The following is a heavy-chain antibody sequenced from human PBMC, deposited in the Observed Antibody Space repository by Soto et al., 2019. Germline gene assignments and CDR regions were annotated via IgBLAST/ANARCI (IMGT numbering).Heavy chain of an antibody. J-gene: IGHJ6*02. CDR2: ISAYNGNT. Sequence: QVQLVQSGAEVKKPGASVKVSCKASGYTFTSYGISWVRQAPGQGLEWMGWISAYNGNTNYAQKLQGRVTMTTDTSKSTAYMELRSLRSDDTAVYYCARRYDSSGYYYDWGRNYYYGMDVWGQGTTVTVSS. V-gene: IGHV1-18*01. CDR3: ARRYDSSGYYYDWGRNYYYGMDV. D-gene: IGHD3-22*01. CDR1: GYTFTSYG.